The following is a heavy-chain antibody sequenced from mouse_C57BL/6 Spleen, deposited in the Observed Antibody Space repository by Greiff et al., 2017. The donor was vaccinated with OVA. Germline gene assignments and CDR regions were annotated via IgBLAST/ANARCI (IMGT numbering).Heavy chain of an antibody. D-gene: IGHD1-1*01. CDR1: GFSLSTSGMG. V-gene: IGHV8-12*01. CDR2: ISWDDDK. CDR3: ARRGYGSSYWYFDV. Sequence: QVTLKESGPGILQSSPTLSLTCSFSGFSLSTSGMGVSWIRQPSGKGLEWLAHISWDDDKRYNPSLKSRLTISKATSRNQVFLKITSVDTADTATYYCARRGYGSSYWYFDVWGTGTTVTVSS. J-gene: IGHJ1*03.